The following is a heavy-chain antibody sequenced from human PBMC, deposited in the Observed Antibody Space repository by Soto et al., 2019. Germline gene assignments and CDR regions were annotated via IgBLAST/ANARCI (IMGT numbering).Heavy chain of an antibody. CDR2: INRDGSST. J-gene: IGHJ6*03. V-gene: IGHV3-74*01. Sequence: EVQLVESGGGLVQPGGSLRLSCAASGFTFSSYWMHWVRQAPGKGLVWVSRINRDGSSTSYAESVKGRFTISRDNAKNTLYLQMNSLRAEDTAVYYCARDQVEGLDHPSANYYYYMDVWGKGTTVTVSS. D-gene: IGHD1-26*01. CDR3: ARDQVEGLDHPSANYYYYMDV. CDR1: GFTFSSYW.